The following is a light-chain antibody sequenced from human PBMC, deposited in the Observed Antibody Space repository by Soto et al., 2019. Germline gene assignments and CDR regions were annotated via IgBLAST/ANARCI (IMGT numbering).Light chain of an antibody. Sequence: QSALTQPASVSGSPGQAITISCTGTSSDVGGSNYVSWYQQHPGKAPKLIISDVSYRPSGVSNRFSGSKSGNTASLTISGLQVEDEADYYCSSYTSSSTYVFGTGTQLPVL. CDR2: DVS. V-gene: IGLV2-14*01. J-gene: IGLJ1*01. CDR1: SSDVGGSNY. CDR3: SSYTSSSTYV.